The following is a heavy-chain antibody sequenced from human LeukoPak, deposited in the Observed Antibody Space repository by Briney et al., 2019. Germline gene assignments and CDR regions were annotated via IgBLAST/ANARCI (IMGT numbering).Heavy chain of an antibody. Sequence: GGSLRLSCAASGFTFSSYSMNWVRRAPGKGLEWVSYISSSSSTIYYADSVKGRFTISRDNARNTLSMQMNSLRAEDTAVYYCVRGCSSTSCYPFDCWGQGTLVTVSS. CDR3: VRGCSSTSCYPFDC. D-gene: IGHD2-2*01. J-gene: IGHJ4*02. CDR1: GFTFSSYS. CDR2: ISSSSSTI. V-gene: IGHV3-48*04.